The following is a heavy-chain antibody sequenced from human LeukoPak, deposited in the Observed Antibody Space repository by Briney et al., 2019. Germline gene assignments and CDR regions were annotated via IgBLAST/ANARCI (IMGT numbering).Heavy chain of an antibody. CDR2: INPNSGGT. CDR3: ARPCVGGAFDI. V-gene: IGHV1-2*02. Sequence: ASVNVSCKASGYTFTGYYMHWVRPAPGQGLEWMGWINPNSGGTNYAQKFQGRVTMTRDTSISTAYMELSRLRSDDTAVYYCARPCVGGAFDIWGQGTMVTVSS. J-gene: IGHJ3*02. CDR1: GYTFTGYY.